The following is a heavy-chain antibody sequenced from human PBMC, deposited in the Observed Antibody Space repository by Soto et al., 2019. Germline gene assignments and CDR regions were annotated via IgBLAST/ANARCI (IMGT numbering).Heavy chain of an antibody. CDR3: AHIDPEIVTVGGHGGFDY. D-gene: IGHD2-21*02. V-gene: IGHV2-5*02. CDR2: IYCDDDK. CDR1: GFSLTSGVG. J-gene: IGHJ4*02. Sequence: QITLKESGPTLVRPPQTLTLTCTFSGFSLTSGVGVGWIRQPPGKALEWLALIYCDDDKRYSPSLKNRLTITKDTSKNQVVLTMTHVGPVDTATYFCAHIDPEIVTVGGHGGFDYWGQGTLLTVSS.